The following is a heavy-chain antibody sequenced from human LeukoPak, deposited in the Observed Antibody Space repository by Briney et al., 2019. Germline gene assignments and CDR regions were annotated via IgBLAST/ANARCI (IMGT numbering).Heavy chain of an antibody. CDR2: ISSSSSYI. CDR3: ARQITFGGVIVYAFDI. V-gene: IGHV3-21*01. D-gene: IGHD3-16*02. J-gene: IGHJ3*02. Sequence: PGGSLRLSCAASGLTFSSYSMNWVRQAPGKGLEWVSSISSSSSYIYYADSVKGRFTISRDNAKNSLYLQMNSLRAEDTAVYYCARQITFGGVIVYAFDIWGQGTMVTVSS. CDR1: GLTFSSYS.